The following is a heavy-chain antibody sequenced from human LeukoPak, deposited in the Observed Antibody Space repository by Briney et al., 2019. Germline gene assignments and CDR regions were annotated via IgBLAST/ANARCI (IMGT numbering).Heavy chain of an antibody. D-gene: IGHD2-15*01. Sequence: GGSLRLSCAASGFTFSSYAMGWVRQAPGKGLEWVSAISGSGGSTYYADSVKGRFIISRDNSKNTLYLQTNSLRAEDTAVYYCAKARGEYCSGGSCYIDYWGQGTLVTVSS. CDR1: GFTFSSYA. CDR3: AKARGEYCSGGSCYIDY. J-gene: IGHJ4*02. V-gene: IGHV3-23*01. CDR2: ISGSGGST.